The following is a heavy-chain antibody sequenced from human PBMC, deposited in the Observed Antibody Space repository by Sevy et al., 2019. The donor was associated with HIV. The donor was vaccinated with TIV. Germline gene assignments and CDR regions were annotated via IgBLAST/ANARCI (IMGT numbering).Heavy chain of an antibody. CDR3: AKDSGISAQIVVALRY. D-gene: IGHD3-22*01. J-gene: IGHJ4*02. Sequence: GGSLRLSCADSGVTFSSYAMSWVRQAPGKGLEWVSTISGHGGSTYYAGAVKGRFTISRDNSKKMVYLQMNSLRAEDTAVYYCAKDSGISAQIVVALRYRGQGTQVTVSS. V-gene: IGHV3-23*01. CDR2: ISGHGGST. CDR1: GVTFSSYA.